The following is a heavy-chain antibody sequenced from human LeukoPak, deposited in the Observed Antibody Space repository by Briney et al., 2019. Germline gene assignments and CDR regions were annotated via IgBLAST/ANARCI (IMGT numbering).Heavy chain of an antibody. CDR2: INPNSGGT. Sequence: ASVKVSCKASGYTFTGYYMHWVRQAPGQGLEWMGWINPNSGGTNYAQKFQGRVTMTRDTSISTAYMELSRLRSDDTAVYYCARASADIFTGYSSYFDYWGQGTLVTVSS. V-gene: IGHV1-2*02. CDR3: ARASADIFTGYSSYFDY. J-gene: IGHJ4*02. CDR1: GYTFTGYY. D-gene: IGHD3-9*01.